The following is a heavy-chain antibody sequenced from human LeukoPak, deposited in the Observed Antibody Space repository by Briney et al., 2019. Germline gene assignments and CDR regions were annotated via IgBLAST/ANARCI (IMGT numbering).Heavy chain of an antibody. CDR3: ASSDEYCRSTSCPFDY. V-gene: IGHV1-18*01. Sequence: ASVKVSCKASGYTFTSYGISWVRQAPGQGLEWMGWISAYNGNTNYAQKLQGRVTMTTDTSTSTAYMGLRSLRSDDTAVYYCASSDEYCRSTSCPFDYWGQGTLVTVSS. CDR1: GYTFTSYG. D-gene: IGHD2-2*01. J-gene: IGHJ4*02. CDR2: ISAYNGNT.